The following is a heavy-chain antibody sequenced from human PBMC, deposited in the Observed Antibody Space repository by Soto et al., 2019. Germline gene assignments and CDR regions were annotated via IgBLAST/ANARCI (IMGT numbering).Heavy chain of an antibody. CDR2: IIPIFGTA. Sequence: QVQLVQSGSEVKKPGSSVKVSCKASGGTFSSYAISWVRQAPRQGLEWMGGIIPIFGTANYAQKFQGRVTITADESTRTAYMELSSLRSEDTAVYYWGRGGANIPLDYWGQGTLVTVSS. CDR1: GGTFSSYA. V-gene: IGHV1-69*01. J-gene: IGHJ4*02. CDR3: GRGGANIPLDY. D-gene: IGHD3-10*01.